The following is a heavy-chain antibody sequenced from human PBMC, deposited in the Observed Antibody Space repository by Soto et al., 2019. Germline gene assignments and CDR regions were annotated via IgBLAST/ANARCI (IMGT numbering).Heavy chain of an antibody. D-gene: IGHD4-17*01. CDR1: GYTLTELS. Sequence: ASVKVSCKVSGYTLTELSMHWVRQAPGKGLEWMGSLDYEEGERSFAHRFQGRLTVTEDTSTDTAYMELSSLMSEDTAVYYCAAGVTTFDYWGQGTLVTVSS. CDR2: LDYEEGER. CDR3: AAGVTTFDY. V-gene: IGHV1-24*01. J-gene: IGHJ4*02.